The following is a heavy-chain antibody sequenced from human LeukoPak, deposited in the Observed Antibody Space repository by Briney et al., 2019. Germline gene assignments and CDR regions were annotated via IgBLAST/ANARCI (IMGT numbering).Heavy chain of an antibody. J-gene: IGHJ6*02. CDR2: IYYSGST. D-gene: IGHD5-18*01. Sequence: SQTLSLTCTVSGGSISSGGYYWSWIRQHPGKGLEWIGYIYYSGSTYSNPSLKSRVTISVDTSKNQFSLKLNSVTAADTAVYYCARGYSYVLYYGMDVWGQGTTVTVSS. CDR1: GGSISSGGYY. V-gene: IGHV4-31*03. CDR3: ARGYSYVLYYGMDV.